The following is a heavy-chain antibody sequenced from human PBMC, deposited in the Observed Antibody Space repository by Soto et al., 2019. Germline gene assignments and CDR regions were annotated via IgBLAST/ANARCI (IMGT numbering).Heavy chain of an antibody. J-gene: IGHJ4*02. Sequence: ASVKLSFKASGYTFRTYSMHWVRQAPGQRLEWMGWINAANGNTKYSQKFQGRVTLTRDTSASTAYMELSSLRSEDTAVYYCARVCGSFQLFDYWGQGTQVTVSS. CDR2: INAANGNT. D-gene: IGHD1-26*01. CDR3: ARVCGSFQLFDY. V-gene: IGHV1-3*01. CDR1: GYTFRTYS.